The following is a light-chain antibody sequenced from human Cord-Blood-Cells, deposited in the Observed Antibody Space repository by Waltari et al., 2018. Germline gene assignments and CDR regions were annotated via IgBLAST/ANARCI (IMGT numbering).Light chain of an antibody. CDR3: AAWDDSLSGWV. J-gene: IGLJ3*02. Sequence: QSVLTQPPSASGTPGQRVTISCSGSSPNIGSTYVHWYQQPPGTAPKLLIYRNNQRPSGVPDRFSGSKSGTSASLAISGLRSEDEADYYCAAWDDSLSGWVFGGGTKLTVL. CDR2: RNN. CDR1: SPNIGSTY. V-gene: IGLV1-47*01.